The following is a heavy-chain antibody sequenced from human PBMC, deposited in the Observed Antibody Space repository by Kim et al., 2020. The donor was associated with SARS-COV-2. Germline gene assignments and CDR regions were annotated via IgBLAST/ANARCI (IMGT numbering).Heavy chain of an antibody. Sequence: SETLSLTCAVYGGSFSGYYWSWIRQPPGKGLEWIGEINHSGSTNYNPSLKSRVTISVDTSKNQFSLKLSSVTAADTAVYYCARGWTPVMDVWGQGTTVTVSS. CDR2: INHSGST. J-gene: IGHJ6*02. V-gene: IGHV4-34*01. CDR3: ARGWTPVMDV. CDR1: GGSFSGYY.